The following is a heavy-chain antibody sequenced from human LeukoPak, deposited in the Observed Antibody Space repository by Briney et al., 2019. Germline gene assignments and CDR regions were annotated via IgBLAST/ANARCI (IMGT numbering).Heavy chain of an antibody. D-gene: IGHD2-2*02. V-gene: IGHV4-59*06. CDR1: GGSISSYY. Sequence: PPETLSLTCTVSGGSISSYYWSWIRQHPGKGLEWIGYIYYSGSTYSNPSLKSRVTISVDTSKNQFSLNLSSVTAADTAVYYCARYCSSTNCYKGGFDPWGQGTLVTVSS. J-gene: IGHJ5*02. CDR3: ARYCSSTNCYKGGFDP. CDR2: IYYSGST.